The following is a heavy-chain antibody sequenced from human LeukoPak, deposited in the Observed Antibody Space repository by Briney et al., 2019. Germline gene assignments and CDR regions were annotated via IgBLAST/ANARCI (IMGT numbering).Heavy chain of an antibody. CDR1: GFTFSSYG. CDR3: ARVRQVVYHYIGGYFDY. D-gene: IGHD2-8*02. V-gene: IGHV3-30*02. Sequence: PGGSLRLSCTASGFTFSSYGMHCVRQAPGKGLEWVAFIRYDGSKKYADSVKGRFTISRDNAKNSLYLQMNSLRAEDTALYYCARVRQVVYHYIGGYFDYWGQGTLVTVSS. CDR2: IRYDGSKK. J-gene: IGHJ4*02.